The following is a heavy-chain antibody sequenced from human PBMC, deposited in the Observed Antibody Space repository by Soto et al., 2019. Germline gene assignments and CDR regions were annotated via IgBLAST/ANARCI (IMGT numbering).Heavy chain of an antibody. Sequence: QVHLQESGPGLVKPSETLSLTCAISGGSTSSSDWWTWVRQPPGEGLEWIGEIHRDGVNNYNSSLKSRLTISLDQSRNQFSLSLTSVTAADAAVYFCAGRPEIHPRWGQGIMVPVSS. CDR3: AGRPEIHPR. D-gene: IGHD1-26*01. CDR2: IHRDGVN. CDR1: GGSTSSSDW. V-gene: IGHV4-4*02. J-gene: IGHJ4*02.